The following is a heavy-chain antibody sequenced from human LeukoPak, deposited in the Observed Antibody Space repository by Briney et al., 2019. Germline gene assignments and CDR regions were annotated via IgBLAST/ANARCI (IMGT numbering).Heavy chain of an antibody. CDR1: GYTFTGYY. J-gene: IGHJ6*02. CDR3: ARCTMVRGVIDVDYYYGMDV. CDR2: INPNSGGT. V-gene: IGHV1-2*02. Sequence: ASVKVSCKASGYTFTGYYMHWVRQAPGQGLEWMGWINPNSGGTNYAQKFQGRGTLTRDTSISTAYMELSRLRSDETAVYYCARCTMVRGVIDVDYYYGMDVWGQGTTVTVSS. D-gene: IGHD3-10*01.